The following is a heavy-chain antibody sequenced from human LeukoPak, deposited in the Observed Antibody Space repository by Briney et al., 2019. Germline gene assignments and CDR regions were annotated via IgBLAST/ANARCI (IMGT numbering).Heavy chain of an antibody. CDR1: GGSFSSYF. CDR2: IYYSGST. J-gene: IGHJ4*02. D-gene: IGHD2-21*01. Sequence: SETLSLTCAVYGGSFSSYFWSWIRQPPGKGLEWIGYIYYSGSTHYNSSLKSRVTISLDTSRNQFSLKLSSVTAADTAVYYCARQLGDRLLFDYWGQGTLVTVSS. V-gene: IGHV4-59*01. CDR3: ARQLGDRLLFDY.